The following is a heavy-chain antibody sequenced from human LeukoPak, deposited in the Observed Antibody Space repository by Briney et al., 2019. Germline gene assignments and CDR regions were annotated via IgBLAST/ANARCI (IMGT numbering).Heavy chain of an antibody. Sequence: SETLSLTCTVSGGSISSGSYYWSWIRQPAGKGLEWIGRICTSGSTNYNPSLKSRVTISVDTSKNQFSLKLSSVTAADTAVYYCARTGIAAAATDDAFDIWGQGTMVTVSS. CDR1: GGSISSGSYY. J-gene: IGHJ3*02. D-gene: IGHD6-13*01. V-gene: IGHV4-61*02. CDR3: ARTGIAAAATDDAFDI. CDR2: ICTSGST.